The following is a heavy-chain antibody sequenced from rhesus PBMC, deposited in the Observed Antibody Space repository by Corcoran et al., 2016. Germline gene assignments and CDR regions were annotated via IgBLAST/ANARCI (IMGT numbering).Heavy chain of an antibody. CDR3: ANGGPDKDRFDV. D-gene: IGHD3-34*01. V-gene: IGHV4-173*01. Sequence: QLQQQESGPGLVRPWATLSLTCAVAGGSISPSGWSWIRQPPGKGLEWIGRISGGGGSSSYSPSLRSRATISTDTSRNHISLRLIFVTAADTALYYCANGGPDKDRFDVWGPGVLVTVSS. CDR2: ISGGGGSS. J-gene: IGHJ5-1*01. CDR1: GGSISPSG.